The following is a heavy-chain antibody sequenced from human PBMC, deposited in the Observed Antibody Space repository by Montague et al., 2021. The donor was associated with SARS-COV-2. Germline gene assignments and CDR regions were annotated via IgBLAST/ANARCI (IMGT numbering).Heavy chain of an antibody. CDR3: ARGVVAVPPVVDY. J-gene: IGHJ4*02. D-gene: IGHD2-15*01. CDR1: GESISGFF. CDR2: IYASGGT. Sequence: SETLSLTCSVSGESISGFFWNWIRQPAGKGLEWIGRIYASGGTDYNPSLESRVTMSVDTSKNQFSLKVNSVTAADTAMYYCARGVVAVPPVVDYWGRGTLVAVSS. V-gene: IGHV4-4*07.